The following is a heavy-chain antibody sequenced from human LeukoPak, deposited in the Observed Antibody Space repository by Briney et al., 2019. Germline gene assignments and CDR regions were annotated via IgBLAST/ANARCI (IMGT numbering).Heavy chain of an antibody. CDR2: IYHTGIT. J-gene: IGHJ4*02. D-gene: IGHD1-26*01. CDR1: GASISNSNW. V-gene: IGHV4-4*02. Sequence: SETLSLTCAVSGASISNSNWLSWVRQPPGKGLEWIAEIYHTGITNYNPSLKSRVTISVDKSKNQFSLKLTSVTAADTAVYYCARYSRGATYYFDYWGQGTLVTVSS. CDR3: ARYSRGATYYFDY.